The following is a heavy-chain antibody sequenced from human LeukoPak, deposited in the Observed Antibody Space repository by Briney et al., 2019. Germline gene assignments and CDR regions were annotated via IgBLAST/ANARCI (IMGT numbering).Heavy chain of an antibody. CDR2: IYPGDSDP. D-gene: IGHD6-13*01. CDR3: ARHGLGSSWFGFDY. CDR1: GYTFTTYW. V-gene: IGHV5-51*01. J-gene: IGHJ4*02. Sequence: GESLKISCKGSGYTFTTYWIGWVRQMPGKGLEWVGIIYPGDSDPRYSPSFQGQVTISADKSISTACLQWSSLKASDSAMYYCARHGLGSSWFGFDYWGQGTLVTVSS.